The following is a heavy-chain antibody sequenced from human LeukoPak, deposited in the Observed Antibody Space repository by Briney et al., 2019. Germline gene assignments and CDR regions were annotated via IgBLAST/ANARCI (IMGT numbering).Heavy chain of an antibody. J-gene: IGHJ4*02. Sequence: ASVKVSCKASGGTFSSYAISWVRQAPGQGLEWMGGIIPIFGTANYAQKFQGRVTITADESTSTAYMELSSLRSEDTAVYYCARHPTSGYQLLYGYYFDYWGRGTLVTVSS. V-gene: IGHV1-69*13. D-gene: IGHD2-2*02. CDR3: ARHPTSGYQLLYGYYFDY. CDR1: GGTFSSYA. CDR2: IIPIFGTA.